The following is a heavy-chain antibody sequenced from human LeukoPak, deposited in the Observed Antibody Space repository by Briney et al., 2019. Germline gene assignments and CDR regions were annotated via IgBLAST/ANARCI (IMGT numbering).Heavy chain of an antibody. CDR2: ISGSGGNT. V-gene: IGHV3-23*01. Sequence: SGGSLRLSCAASDFTVSFNYMTWVRQAPGKGLEWVSVISGSGGNTYYAGSVKGRFTISRDNSKNTLYLQMNSLRAEDTAVYYCARDLPSSGANDYWGQGTLVTVSS. CDR3: ARDLPSSGANDY. D-gene: IGHD3-10*02. CDR1: DFTVSFNY. J-gene: IGHJ4*02.